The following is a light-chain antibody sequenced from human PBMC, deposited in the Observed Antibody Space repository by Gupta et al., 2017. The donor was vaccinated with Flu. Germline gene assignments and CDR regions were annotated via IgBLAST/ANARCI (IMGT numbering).Light chain of an antibody. CDR2: GNS. J-gene: IGLJ1*01. V-gene: IGLV1-40*01. CDR1: SSNIGAGYD. Sequence: QSVLTQPPSVSGAPGQRVTISCTGSSSNIGAGYDVHWYQQLPGTAPKLLIYGNSKRPAGVPDRFSGSKSGTAASLAITGRKAEDEADYYCQSYDSLSGYVFGTGTKVTVL. CDR3: QSYDSLSGYV.